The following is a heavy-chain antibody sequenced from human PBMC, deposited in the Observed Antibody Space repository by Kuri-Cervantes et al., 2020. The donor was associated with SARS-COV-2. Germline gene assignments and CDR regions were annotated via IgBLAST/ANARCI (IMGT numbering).Heavy chain of an antibody. D-gene: IGHD2-2*01. CDR1: GFTFSSYE. CDR2: ISSSGSTI. CDR3: AKSSGYCTTTSCAWFDP. J-gene: IGHJ5*02. V-gene: IGHV3-48*03. Sequence: GESLKISCAASGFTFSSYEMNWVRQAPGKGLEWVSYISSSGSTIYYADSVKGRFTISRDNAKNSLYLQMNSLRAEDTAVYYCAKSSGYCTTTSCAWFDPWGQGTLVTVSS.